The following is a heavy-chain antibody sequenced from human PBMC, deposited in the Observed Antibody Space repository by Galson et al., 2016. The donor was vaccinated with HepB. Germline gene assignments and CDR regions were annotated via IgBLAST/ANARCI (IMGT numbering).Heavy chain of an antibody. CDR1: GFTFKKYG. CDR3: AKDYSSGWFGAGGFEH. CDR2: IESYSKII. J-gene: IGHJ4*02. Sequence: SLRLSCAASGFTFKKYGFNWVRLTPGTGLEWLSYIESYSKIIRYTESVRGRFTVSRDNAKNSLYLQMNSLRAEDTAFYFCAKDYSSGWFGAGGFEHWGQGTLVTVSS. D-gene: IGHD6-19*01. V-gene: IGHV3-9*01.